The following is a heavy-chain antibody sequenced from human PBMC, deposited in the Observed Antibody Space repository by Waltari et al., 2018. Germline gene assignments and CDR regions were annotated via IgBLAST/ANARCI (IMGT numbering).Heavy chain of an antibody. D-gene: IGHD6-19*01. J-gene: IGHJ4*02. V-gene: IGHV3-74*01. Sequence: EVQLVESGGGLVQPGGSLRLSCAASGFTFSSYWMHWVRQAPGKGLVWVSRINTDGSSASYADSVKGRFTISRDNAKNTLYLQMNSLRAEDTAVYYCAREIVAVVGFDYWGQGTLVTVSS. CDR1: GFTFSSYW. CDR2: INTDGSSA. CDR3: AREIVAVVGFDY.